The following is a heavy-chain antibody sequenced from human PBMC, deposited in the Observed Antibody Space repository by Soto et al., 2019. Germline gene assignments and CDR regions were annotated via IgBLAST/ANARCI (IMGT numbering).Heavy chain of an antibody. CDR2: IFYDGDT. Sequence: SETLSLTCTVSGGSISNYYWSWIRQPPGKGLEWIAYIFYDGDTKYNPSLKSRVTMSVDTSNNQFSLELSSVTAADTAVYYCATKGPNYDFWSGYYSVGGPKDDNYWFDPWGQGTLVTVAS. V-gene: IGHV4-59*08. CDR3: ATKGPNYDFWSGYYSVGGPKDDNYWFDP. D-gene: IGHD3-3*01. CDR1: GGSISNYY. J-gene: IGHJ5*02.